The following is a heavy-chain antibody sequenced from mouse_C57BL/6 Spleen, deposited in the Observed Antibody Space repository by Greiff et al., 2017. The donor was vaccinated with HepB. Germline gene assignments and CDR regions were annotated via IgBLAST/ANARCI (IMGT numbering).Heavy chain of an antibody. CDR3: TGAYYGHAWFAY. Sequence: EVKVVESGGGLVQPGGSMKLSCVASGFTFSNYWMNWVRQSPEKGLEWVAQIRLKSDNYATHYAESVKGRFTISRDDSKSNVHLQMNNLRAEDTGIYYCTGAYYGHAWFAYWGQGTLVTVSA. J-gene: IGHJ3*01. V-gene: IGHV6-3*01. CDR1: GFTFSNYW. CDR2: IRLKSDNYAT. D-gene: IGHD2-10*01.